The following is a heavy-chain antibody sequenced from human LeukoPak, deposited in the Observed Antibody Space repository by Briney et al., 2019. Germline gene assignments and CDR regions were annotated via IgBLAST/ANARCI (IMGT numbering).Heavy chain of an antibody. CDR2: IYHSGST. J-gene: IGHJ6*03. CDR1: GYSISSGYY. D-gene: IGHD2-2*01. V-gene: IGHV4-38-2*02. CDR3: ARTSQGCSRTSCYYYYYMDV. Sequence: PSETLSLTCTVSGYSISSGYYWGWIRQPPGKGLEWIGSIYHSGSTYYNPSLKSRVTISVDTSKNQFSLKLSSVTAADTAVYYCARTSQGCSRTSCYYYYYMDVWGKGTTVTVSS.